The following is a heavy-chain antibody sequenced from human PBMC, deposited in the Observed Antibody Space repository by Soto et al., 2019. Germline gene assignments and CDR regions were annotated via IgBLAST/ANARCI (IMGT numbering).Heavy chain of an antibody. CDR3: VRQQQLGALSTGY. J-gene: IGHJ4*02. Sequence: EVQLVESGGGLVQPGGSLRLSCSASGFSFSSYAMHWVRQAPGKGLEYVSAISSNGGSTYYADSVKGRFTISRDNSKNTLYLQMSSLRAEDTAVYYCVRQQQLGALSTGYWGQGTLVTVSS. V-gene: IGHV3-64D*06. CDR1: GFSFSSYA. CDR2: ISSNGGST. D-gene: IGHD6-13*01.